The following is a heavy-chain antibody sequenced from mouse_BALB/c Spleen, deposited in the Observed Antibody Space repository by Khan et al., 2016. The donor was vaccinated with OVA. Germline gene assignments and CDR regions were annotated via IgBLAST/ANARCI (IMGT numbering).Heavy chain of an antibody. J-gene: IGHJ2*01. CDR3: AREVYGNYSFDY. V-gene: IGHV1-9*01. CDR1: GYTFSNYW. CDR2: ILPGRDST. D-gene: IGHD2-1*01. Sequence: QVQLQQAGAELMKPGASVKISCKATGYTFSNYWIEWVKQRPGHGLEWIGEILPGRDSTNYNEKFKAKATFTADTSSNTAYMQRSSLTSEDSAVYYCAREVYGNYSFDYWGQGTTLTVSS.